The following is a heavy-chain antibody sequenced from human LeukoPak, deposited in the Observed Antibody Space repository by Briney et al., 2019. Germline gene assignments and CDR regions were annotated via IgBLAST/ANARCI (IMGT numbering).Heavy chain of an antibody. J-gene: IGHJ4*02. D-gene: IGHD1-14*01. CDR1: GYTFTGYY. CDR3: ANRRVIKVLGLVY. CDR2: INPSGGST. Sequence: ASVKVSCKASGYTFTGYYMHWVRQAPGQGLEWMGMINPSGGSTNYAQKFHDRVTMTRDMSTSTVYMELSSLRSEGTAVYYCANRRVIKVLGLVYGARGPLATV. V-gene: IGHV1-46*01.